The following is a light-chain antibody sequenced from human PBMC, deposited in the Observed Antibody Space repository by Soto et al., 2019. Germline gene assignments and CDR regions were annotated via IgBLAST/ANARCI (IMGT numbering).Light chain of an antibody. V-gene: IGKV3-15*01. Sequence: PDTLSVAPGERATRSCRASQSVRSNLAWYQQKPGQAPRLLIYGASTRATGIPARFSGSWSGTEFTLTISSLKSEDFAVYYCQQYNNWWTFGQGTKVDIK. CDR1: QSVRSN. CDR2: GAS. CDR3: QQYNNWWT. J-gene: IGKJ1*01.